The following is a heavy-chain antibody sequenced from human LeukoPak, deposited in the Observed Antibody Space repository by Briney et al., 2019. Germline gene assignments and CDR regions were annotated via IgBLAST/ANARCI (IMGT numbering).Heavy chain of an antibody. J-gene: IGHJ4*02. Sequence: PGGSLRLSCAASGFTFDDYAMHWVRQAPGKGLEWVSGISWNSGSIGYADSVKGRLTISRDNAKNSLYLRMNSLRAEDTALYYCAKSRYYYDSSGYCCDYWGQGTLVTVSS. D-gene: IGHD3-22*01. CDR3: AKSRYYYDSSGYCCDY. V-gene: IGHV3-9*01. CDR2: ISWNSGSI. CDR1: GFTFDDYA.